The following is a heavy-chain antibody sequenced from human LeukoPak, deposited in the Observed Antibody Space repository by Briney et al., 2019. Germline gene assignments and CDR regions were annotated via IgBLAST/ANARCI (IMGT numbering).Heavy chain of an antibody. J-gene: IGHJ3*02. CDR2: ISGSGGTT. CDR3: AKGGEVQLWSPEDAFDI. CDR1: GFTFTTYT. Sequence: PGGSLRLSCAASGFTFTTYTMSWVRQAPGKGLAWVSAISGSGGTTYYADSVKGRFTISRDNSKNMLYLQMNSLRAEDTAVYYCAKGGEVQLWSPEDAFDIWGQGTMVTVSS. V-gene: IGHV3-23*01. D-gene: IGHD5-18*01.